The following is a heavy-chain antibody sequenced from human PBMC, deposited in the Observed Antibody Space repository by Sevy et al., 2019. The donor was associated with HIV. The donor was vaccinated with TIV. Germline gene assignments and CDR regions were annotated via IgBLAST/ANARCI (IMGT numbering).Heavy chain of an antibody. CDR2: ISPSGGST. V-gene: IGHV3-23*01. Sequence: GESLKISCAASGFTFISYAMTWVRQAPGKGLEWVSAISPSGGSTYYADSVKGRFTISRDNSKNTVELQMKSLRVEDTALYYCAKEHISGYYSGQRIMVTVSS. CDR3: AKEHISGYY. D-gene: IGHD6-19*01. CDR1: GFTFISYA. J-gene: IGHJ4*02.